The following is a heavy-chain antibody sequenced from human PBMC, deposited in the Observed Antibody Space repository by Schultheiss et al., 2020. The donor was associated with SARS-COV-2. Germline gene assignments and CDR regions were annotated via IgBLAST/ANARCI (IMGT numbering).Heavy chain of an antibody. CDR3: TTGITIFGVGNAYYYYYGMDV. CDR1: GFTFSSYS. CDR2: IKSKTDGGTT. D-gene: IGHD3-3*01. V-gene: IGHV3-15*01. J-gene: IGHJ6*02. Sequence: GGSLRLSCAASGFTFSSYSMNWVRQAPGKGLEWVGRIKSKTDGGTTDYAAPVKGRFTISRDDSKNSLYLQMNSLKTEDTAVYYCTTGITIFGVGNAYYYYYGMDVWGQGTTVTVSS.